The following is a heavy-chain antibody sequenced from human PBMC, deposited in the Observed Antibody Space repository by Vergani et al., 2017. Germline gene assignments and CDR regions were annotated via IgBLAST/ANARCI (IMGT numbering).Heavy chain of an antibody. CDR2: ISWNSNSE. Sequence: EVELEEFGGGLAQPGMSLRLSCAASGFKFDEYAMHWVRQAPGKGLKWVAGISWNSNSEDYAASVEGRFTISRDNAKNSVFLQMSSLTSEDTAVYYCAKSDKRGVAIIEYFFDHWGHGSLVTVSS. D-gene: IGHD3-3*01. V-gene: IGHV3-9*01. CDR1: GFKFDEYA. J-gene: IGHJ4*01. CDR3: AKSDKRGVAIIEYFFDH.